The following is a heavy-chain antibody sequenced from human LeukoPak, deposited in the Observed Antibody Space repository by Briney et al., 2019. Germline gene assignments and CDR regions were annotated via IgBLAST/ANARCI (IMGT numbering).Heavy chain of an antibody. CDR1: GGTFSSYA. D-gene: IGHD6-19*01. J-gene: IGHJ4*02. CDR3: ARDSSGWYGGQGY. V-gene: IGHV1-69*05. Sequence: GASVKVSCKASGGTFSSYAISWVRQAPGQGLEWMGGIIPIFGTANYAQKFQGRVTITTDESTSTAYMERSRLRSEDTAVYYCARDSSGWYGGQGYWGQGTLVTVSS. CDR2: IIPIFGTA.